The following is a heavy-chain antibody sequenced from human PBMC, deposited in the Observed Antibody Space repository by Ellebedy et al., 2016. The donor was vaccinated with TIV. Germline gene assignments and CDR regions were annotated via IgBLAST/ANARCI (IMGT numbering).Heavy chain of an antibody. CDR3: ARYRLGEGSGYEFFDY. CDR2: INTYNGNR. V-gene: IGHV1-18*04. J-gene: IGHJ4*02. Sequence: AASVKVSCKASGYTFINYGFIWVRQAPGQGLEWMGWINTYNGNRTYAQKLQGRLTMTTDTSTGTAYMELRSLRSDDTAVYYCARYRLGEGSGYEFFDYWGQGTLVTVSS. CDR1: GYTFINYG. D-gene: IGHD5-12*01.